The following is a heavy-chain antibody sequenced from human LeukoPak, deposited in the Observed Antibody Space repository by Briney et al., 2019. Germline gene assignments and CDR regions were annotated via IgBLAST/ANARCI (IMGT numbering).Heavy chain of an antibody. CDR2: ISSSGSTI. Sequence: GGSLRLSCAASGFTFSSYEMNWVRQAPGKGLEWVSYISSSGSTIYYADSVKGRFTISRDNAKNSLYLQMNSLRAEDTALYYCARAYDSSGYYYVSAFDIWGQGTMVTVSS. V-gene: IGHV3-48*03. J-gene: IGHJ3*02. CDR3: ARAYDSSGYYYVSAFDI. CDR1: GFTFSSYE. D-gene: IGHD3-22*01.